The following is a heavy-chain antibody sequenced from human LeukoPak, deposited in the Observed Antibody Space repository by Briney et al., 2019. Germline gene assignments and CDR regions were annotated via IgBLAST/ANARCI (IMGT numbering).Heavy chain of an antibody. CDR1: GITLSNYG. J-gene: IGHJ4*02. Sequence: GGSLRFSCAVSGITLSNYGMSWVRQAPGKGLEWVAGISDSGGSTNYADSVKGRFTISRDNPKNTLYLQMNSLRAEDTAVYFCAKRGVVIRVILVGFHKEAYYFDSWGQGALVTVSS. CDR2: ISDSGGST. D-gene: IGHD3-22*01. CDR3: AKRGVVIRVILVGFHKEAYYFDS. V-gene: IGHV3-23*01.